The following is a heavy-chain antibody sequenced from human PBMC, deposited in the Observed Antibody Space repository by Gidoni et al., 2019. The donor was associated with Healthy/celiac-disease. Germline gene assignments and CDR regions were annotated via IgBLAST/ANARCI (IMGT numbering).Heavy chain of an antibody. Sequence: PGGSLRLSCAASGFTFSSYAMSWVRQAPGKGLEWVSAISGSGGSTYYADSVKGRFTISRDNSKNTLYLQMKSLRAEDTAVYYCAKDRLTIFGVVIIGENFDYWGQGTLVTVSS. CDR3: AKDRLTIFGVVIIGENFDY. J-gene: IGHJ4*02. V-gene: IGHV3-23*01. CDR1: GFTFSSYA. D-gene: IGHD3-3*01. CDR2: ISGSGGST.